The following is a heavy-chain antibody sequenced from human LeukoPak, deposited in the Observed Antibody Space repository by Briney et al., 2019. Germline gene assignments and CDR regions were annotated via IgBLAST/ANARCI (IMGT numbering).Heavy chain of an antibody. CDR2: INSDGSTI. CDR3: ARAAYYRFDY. Sequence: GGSLRLSCAASGFTFSSYWVDWVRQAPGKGLGWVARINSDGSTINHADSVRGRFTISRDNAENTLYLQMSSLRAEDTAIYFCARAAYYRFDYWGQGTLVTVSS. J-gene: IGHJ4*02. D-gene: IGHD1-26*01. V-gene: IGHV3-74*01. CDR1: GFTFSSYW.